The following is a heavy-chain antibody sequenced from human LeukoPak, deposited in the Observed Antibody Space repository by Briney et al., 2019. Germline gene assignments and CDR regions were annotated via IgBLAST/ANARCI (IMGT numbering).Heavy chain of an antibody. D-gene: IGHD5-18*01. CDR2: IYYSGST. Sequence: SETLSLTCAVSGGSISSRGYYWSWIRPHPGKGLEWIGYIYYSGSTYYNPSLKSRVTIAVDTSKNQFSLELSSLTAADTAVYYCARGFKTAMVLLWGQGTMVTVSS. CDR1: GGSISSRGYY. CDR3: ARGFKTAMVLL. J-gene: IGHJ4*02. V-gene: IGHV4-31*11.